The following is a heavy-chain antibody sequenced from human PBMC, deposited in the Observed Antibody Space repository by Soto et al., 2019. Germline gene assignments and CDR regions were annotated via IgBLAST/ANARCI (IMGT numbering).Heavy chain of an antibody. D-gene: IGHD6-13*01. V-gene: IGHV4-59*01. Sequence: PSETLSLTFTVSVDSMNNFYWSWIRQPPEKTQEWSGNIYYTGSTTYNPCHESRITMSVDTSKTQFSLRLSSVSDADTAVYFCAKYRRTAAEGYTLDYWGRGTVVSVS. CDR3: AKYRRTAAEGYTLDY. J-gene: IGHJ4*02. CDR2: IYYTGST. CDR1: VDSMNNFY.